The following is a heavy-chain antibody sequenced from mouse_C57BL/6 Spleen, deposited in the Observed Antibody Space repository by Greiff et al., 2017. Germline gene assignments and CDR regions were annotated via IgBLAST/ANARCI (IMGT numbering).Heavy chain of an antibody. CDR1: GYAFSSSW. D-gene: IGHD1-1*01. CDR2: IYPGDGDT. CDR3: ARRGTTVVATDGYFDV. V-gene: IGHV1-80*01. J-gene: IGHJ1*02. Sequence: VQLQQSGAELVKPGASVKISCKASGYAFSSSWMNWVQQRPGKGLEWIGQIYPGDGDTNYNGKFKGQDTLTADKSSSPSYIQLSSLTSEDSADSFCARRGTTVVATDGYFDVWGTGTTVTVPS.